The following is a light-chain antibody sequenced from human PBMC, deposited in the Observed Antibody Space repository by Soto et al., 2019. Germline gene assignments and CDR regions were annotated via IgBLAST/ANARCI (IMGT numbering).Light chain of an antibody. CDR1: SSDVGAYNY. CDR2: EVS. Sequence: QSALTQPASVSGSPGPSITISCTGTSSDVGAYNYVAWYQQHPGKAPKLRIFEVSDRPSGVSNRFSGSKSGNTASLTISGLQAEDDADYDCSSYTSSNTLVFGGGTKLTVL. V-gene: IGLV2-14*01. CDR3: SSYTSSNTLV. J-gene: IGLJ2*01.